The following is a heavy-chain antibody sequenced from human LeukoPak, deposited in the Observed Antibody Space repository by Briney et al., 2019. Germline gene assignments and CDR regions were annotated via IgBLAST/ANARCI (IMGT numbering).Heavy chain of an antibody. D-gene: IGHD3-10*01. Sequence: GGSLRLSCAASGFTFSSYAMSWVRQAPGKGLEWVSAISGSGGSTYYADSVKGRFTISRDNSKNTLYLQMNSQRAEDTAVYYCAKDSAYYYGSGSSFDYWGQGTLVTVSS. CDR3: AKDSAYYYGSGSSFDY. CDR1: GFTFSSYA. V-gene: IGHV3-23*01. J-gene: IGHJ4*02. CDR2: ISGSGGST.